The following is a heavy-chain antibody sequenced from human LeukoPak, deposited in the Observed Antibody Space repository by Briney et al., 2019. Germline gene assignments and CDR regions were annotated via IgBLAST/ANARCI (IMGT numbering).Heavy chain of an antibody. V-gene: IGHV4-59*01. J-gene: IGHJ4*02. D-gene: IGHD7-27*01. CDR3: ATRKLGNDY. CDR1: GGSISSYY. Sequence: SETLSLTCTVSGGSISSYYWSWIRQPPGKGLEWIGYIYYSGTTNYNPSLKSRVTISVDTSKNQFSLKLTSVTAADTAVYYCATRKLGNDYWGQGTLVTVSS. CDR2: IYYSGTT.